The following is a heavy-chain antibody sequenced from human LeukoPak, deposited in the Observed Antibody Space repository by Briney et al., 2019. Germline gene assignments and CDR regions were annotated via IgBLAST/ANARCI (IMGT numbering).Heavy chain of an antibody. D-gene: IGHD2-2*01. CDR1: GYSFTTYW. CDR3: ARHLSSISSCPNY. Sequence: GESLKISCKGSGYSFTTYWISWVRQMPGKGLEWMGGIYPGNSDITYSPSFQGQVTISADKSVSTAYLHWSSLKASDTAIYYCARHLSSISSCPNYWGQGTLVTVSS. CDR2: IYPGNSDI. J-gene: IGHJ4*02. V-gene: IGHV5-51*01.